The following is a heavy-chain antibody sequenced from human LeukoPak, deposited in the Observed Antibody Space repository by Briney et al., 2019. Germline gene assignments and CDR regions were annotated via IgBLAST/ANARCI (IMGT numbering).Heavy chain of an antibody. Sequence: SETLSLTCTVSGGSISSSSYYWGWIRQPPGKGLEWIGSIYHSGSTYYNPSLKSRVTISVDTSKNQFSLKLSSVTAADTAVYYCARNVLGYYYDSSGYYLSVVDYWGQGTLVTVSS. CDR2: IYHSGST. V-gene: IGHV4-39*07. CDR1: GGSISSSSYY. J-gene: IGHJ4*02. CDR3: ARNVLGYYYDSSGYYLSVVDY. D-gene: IGHD3-22*01.